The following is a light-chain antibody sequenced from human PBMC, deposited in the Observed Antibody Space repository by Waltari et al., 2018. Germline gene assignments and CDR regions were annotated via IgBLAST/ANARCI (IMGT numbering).Light chain of an antibody. J-gene: IGKJ2*01. CDR1: QSVSST. CDR2: DAS. V-gene: IGKV3-15*01. Sequence: EILMTQSPATLSVSPGERATLSCRASQSVSSTLAWYQQKPGQAPRLLIYDASTRATGIPARFSGSGSGTEFTLTINSLQSEDFAVYYCQQYSNWYTFGQGTKLEIK. CDR3: QQYSNWYT.